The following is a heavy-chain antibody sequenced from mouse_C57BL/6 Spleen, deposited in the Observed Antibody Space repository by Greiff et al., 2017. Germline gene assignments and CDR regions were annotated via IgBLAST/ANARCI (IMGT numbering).Heavy chain of an antibody. V-gene: IGHV5-17*01. CDR3: ARHNYDGPYFDY. CDR2: ISSGSSTI. D-gene: IGHD2-12*01. CDR1: GFTFSDYG. J-gene: IGHJ2*01. Sequence: EVKLMESGGGLVKPGGSLKLSCAASGFTFSDYGMHWVRQAPEKGLEWVAYISSGSSTIYYADTVKGRCTITRDNAKNTLFLQMTSLRSKYTAMYYCARHNYDGPYFDYWGQGTTLTVSS.